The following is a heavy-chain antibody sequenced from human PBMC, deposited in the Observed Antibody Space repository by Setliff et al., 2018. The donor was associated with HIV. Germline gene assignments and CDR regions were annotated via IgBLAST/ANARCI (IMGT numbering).Heavy chain of an antibody. J-gene: IGHJ5*02. CDR2: INTHTDSP. V-gene: IGHV7-4-1*02. CDR1: GYSFINYA. D-gene: IGHD4-17*01. CDR3: ARALYGDYGGDLNWLDP. Sequence: ASVKVSCKASGYSFINYAMNWVRQAPGQGLEWMGWINTHTDSPTYAQGFTGRFVFSVDTSVTTAYLHINSLKAEDTAVFYCARALYGDYGGDLNWLDPWGQGTLVTVSS.